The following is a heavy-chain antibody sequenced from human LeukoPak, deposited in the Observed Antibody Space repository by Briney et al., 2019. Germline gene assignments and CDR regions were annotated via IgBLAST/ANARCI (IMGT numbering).Heavy chain of an antibody. CDR2: VYHGGST. J-gene: IGHJ4*02. V-gene: IGHV4-4*02. CDR1: GASISSSNW. D-gene: IGHD1-1*01. Sequence: PSETLSLTCGVSGASISSSNWWSWVRQPPGEGLEWIGEVYHGGSTNYNPSLKSRVTISVDKSKNQFSLKLSSVTAADTAVYFCARVVIDQWKPFDYWGQGTLVTVSS. CDR3: ARVVIDQWKPFDY.